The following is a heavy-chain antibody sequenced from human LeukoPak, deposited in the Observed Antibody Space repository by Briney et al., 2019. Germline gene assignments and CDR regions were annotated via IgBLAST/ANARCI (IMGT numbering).Heavy chain of an antibody. J-gene: IGHJ1*01. CDR2: ISSSSSTI. Sequence: GGSLRLSCAASGFTFSNAWMSWVRQAPGKGLEWVSYISSSSSTIYYADSVKGRFTISRDNAKNSLYLQMNSLRAEDTAVYYCARVSGTYYDFWSGSQPQYFQHWGQGTLVTVSS. CDR3: ARVSGTYYDFWSGSQPQYFQH. CDR1: GFTFSNAW. V-gene: IGHV3-48*01. D-gene: IGHD3-3*01.